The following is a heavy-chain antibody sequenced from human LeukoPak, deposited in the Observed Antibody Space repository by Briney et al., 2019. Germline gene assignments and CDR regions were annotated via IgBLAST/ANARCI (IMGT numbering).Heavy chain of an antibody. Sequence: PSETLSLTCAVYGGSFSGYYWSWIRQPPGKGLEWIGEINHSGSTNYNPSLKSRGTISVDTSRNQFSLKLSSVTAADTAVYYCARRLPYGSGSYGYWGQGTLVTVSS. V-gene: IGHV4-34*01. CDR1: GGSFSGYY. CDR3: ARRLPYGSGSYGY. J-gene: IGHJ4*02. D-gene: IGHD3-10*01. CDR2: INHSGST.